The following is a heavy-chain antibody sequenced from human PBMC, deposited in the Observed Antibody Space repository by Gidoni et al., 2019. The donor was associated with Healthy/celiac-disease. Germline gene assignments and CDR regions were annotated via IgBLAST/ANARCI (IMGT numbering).Heavy chain of an antibody. CDR3: AKVFAIVVVPAALYYFDY. J-gene: IGHJ4*02. CDR2: MSGSGGST. Sequence: EVQLLESGGGLVQPGGSLRLSCAASGFTFSSYAMSWVRQAPGKGLEWVSAMSGSGGSTYYADSVKGRFTISRDNSKNTLYLQMNSLRAEDTAVYYCAKVFAIVVVPAALYYFDYWGQGTLVTVSS. CDR1: GFTFSSYA. D-gene: IGHD2-2*01. V-gene: IGHV3-23*01.